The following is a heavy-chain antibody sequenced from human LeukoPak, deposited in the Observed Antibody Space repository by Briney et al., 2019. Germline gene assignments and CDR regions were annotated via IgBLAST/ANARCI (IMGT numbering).Heavy chain of an antibody. V-gene: IGHV2-70*11. Sequence: RESGPALVKPTQTLTLTCTFSGFSLSTSGMCVSWIRQPPGKALEWLARIDWDNAKYYSTSLKTRLTISKDTSKNQVVLTVTNMDPVDTATYYCARTRLVGSTMNPYFDYWGQGTLVTVSS. J-gene: IGHJ4*02. CDR3: ARTRLVGSTMNPYFDY. CDR1: GFSLSTSGMC. CDR2: IDWDNAK. D-gene: IGHD1-26*01.